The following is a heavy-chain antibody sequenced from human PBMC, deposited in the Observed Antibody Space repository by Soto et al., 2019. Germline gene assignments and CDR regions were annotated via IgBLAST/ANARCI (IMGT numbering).Heavy chain of an antibody. CDR3: ARYKYCSSTSCFYYYYYMDV. J-gene: IGHJ6*03. Sequence: QVQLQQWGAGLLKPSETLSLTCAVYGGSFSGYYWSWIRQPPGKGLEWIGEINHSGSTNYNPSLKSRVTISVDTPKNQFSLQLSSVTAADTAVYYCARYKYCSSTSCFYYYYYMDVWGKGTTVTVSS. D-gene: IGHD2-2*01. V-gene: IGHV4-34*01. CDR2: INHSGST. CDR1: GGSFSGYY.